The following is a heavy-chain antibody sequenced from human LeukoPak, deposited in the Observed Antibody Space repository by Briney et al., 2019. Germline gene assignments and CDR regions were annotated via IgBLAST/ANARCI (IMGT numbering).Heavy chain of an antibody. J-gene: IGHJ4*02. D-gene: IGHD1-26*01. CDR1: GYTFTGYY. Sequence: ASVKVSCKAFGYTFTGYYMHWVRQAPGQGLEWMGWINPNSGGTNYAQKFQGWVTMTRDTSISTAYMELSRLRSDDTAVYYCARGGRYYTRWQYYFDYWGQGTLVTVSS. V-gene: IGHV1-2*04. CDR2: INPNSGGT. CDR3: ARGGRYYTRWQYYFDY.